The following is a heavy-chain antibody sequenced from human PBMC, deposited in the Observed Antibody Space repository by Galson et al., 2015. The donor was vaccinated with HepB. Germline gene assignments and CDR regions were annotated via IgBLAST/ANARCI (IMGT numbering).Heavy chain of an antibody. Sequence: SLRLSCAAAGFSFGEYAMTWVRQAPGRGLQWVSSISGRGRSTNYADSVKGRFTISRDNSKKTVYLQMNSLRVEDAAVYYCAKDFNDFFSGTIGVCGLDVWGQGTTVTVS. D-gene: IGHD3-3*01. CDR1: GFSFGEYA. CDR3: AKDFNDFFSGTIGVCGLDV. J-gene: IGHJ6*02. CDR2: ISGRGRST. V-gene: IGHV3-23*01.